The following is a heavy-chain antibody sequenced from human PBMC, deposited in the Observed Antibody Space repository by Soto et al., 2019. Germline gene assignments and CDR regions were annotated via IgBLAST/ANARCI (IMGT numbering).Heavy chain of an antibody. J-gene: IGHJ4*02. CDR2: IKRKADGGTT. CDR1: GFTISNAW. V-gene: IGHV3-15*07. CDR3: STEGYSSSWDLDY. D-gene: IGHD6-13*01. Sequence: GGSLRLSCAASGFTISNAWMNWVRQAPGKGLEWVGRIKRKADGGTTHNATPVKGRFTISRDDSKNTLYLQMNSLKTEDTAVYYCSTEGYSSSWDLDYWGQGTLVTVSS.